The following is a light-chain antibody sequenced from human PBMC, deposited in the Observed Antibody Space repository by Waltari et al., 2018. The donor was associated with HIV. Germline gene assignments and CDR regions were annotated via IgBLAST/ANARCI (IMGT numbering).Light chain of an antibody. V-gene: IGKV4-1*01. Sequence: DIVMTQSPDSLAVSLVERATINCKSSQNILYSSKNRNNSAWYQQKPRQPPKILFYWASTRESGVPDRFSGSGSGTDFTLAISSLQAEDLAVYYCQQYYYSPGTFSQGTKVHIK. CDR1: QNILYSSKNRNN. CDR3: QQYYYSPGT. CDR2: WAS. J-gene: IGKJ1*01.